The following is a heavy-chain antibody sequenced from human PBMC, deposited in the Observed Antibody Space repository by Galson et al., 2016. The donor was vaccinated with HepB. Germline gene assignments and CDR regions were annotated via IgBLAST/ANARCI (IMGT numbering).Heavy chain of an antibody. V-gene: IGHV2-5*02. CDR1: GFSLSASGVG. CDR2: IYWDGDK. CDR3: APYYYDRSGYYFCTQWYFDY. Sequence: PALVKPTQTLTLTCTFSGFSLSASGVGVGWIRQPPGKALEWLALIYWDGDKHYSPSLRSRLTITKDTSKNQVVLTMTNMDPVDTATYYCAPYYYDRSGYYFCTQWYFDYWGQGTLVTVSS. D-gene: IGHD3-22*01. J-gene: IGHJ4*02.